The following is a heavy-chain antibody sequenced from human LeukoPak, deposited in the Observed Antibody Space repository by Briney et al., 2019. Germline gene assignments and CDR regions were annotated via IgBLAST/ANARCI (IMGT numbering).Heavy chain of an antibody. CDR1: GYTFTSYD. J-gene: IGHJ4*02. CDR3: ARAVGASEGVDY. Sequence: ASVKVSCKASGYTFTSYDINWVRQATGQGPEWMGWMNPNSGHTGYAQKFQGRVTITRNTSISTAYMELSSLRSEDTAVYYCARAVGASEGVDYWGQGTLVTVSS. V-gene: IGHV1-8*03. CDR2: MNPNSGHT. D-gene: IGHD1-26*01.